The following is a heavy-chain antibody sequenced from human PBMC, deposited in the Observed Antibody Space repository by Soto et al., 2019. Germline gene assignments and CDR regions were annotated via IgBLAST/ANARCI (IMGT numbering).Heavy chain of an antibody. Sequence: ASVKVSCKASGYTFINYGISWVRQAPGQGLEWMGWSSAYNGNTNYAQKLQGRVTMTTDTSSNTAYMKLRSLRSDDTAVYYCASSVSDAYYYYGMDVWGQGTTVTVSS. CDR1: GYTFINYG. V-gene: IGHV1-18*04. J-gene: IGHJ6*02. CDR2: SSAYNGNT. CDR3: ASSVSDAYYYYGMDV.